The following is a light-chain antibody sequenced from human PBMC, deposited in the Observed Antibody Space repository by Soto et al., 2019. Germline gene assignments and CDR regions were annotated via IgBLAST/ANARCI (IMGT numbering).Light chain of an antibody. CDR1: QGISSY. J-gene: IGKJ1*01. Sequence: AIRMTQSPSSFSASTGDRVTITCRASQGISSYLAWYQQKPGKAPKLLIYAASTLQSGVPSRFSGSGSGTDFTLTISGLQSEDFAIYYCQQYSSFPWTFGQGTEVEIK. CDR3: QQYSSFPWT. CDR2: AAS. V-gene: IGKV1-8*01.